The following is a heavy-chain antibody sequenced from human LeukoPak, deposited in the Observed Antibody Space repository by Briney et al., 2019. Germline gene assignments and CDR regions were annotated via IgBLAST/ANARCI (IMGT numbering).Heavy chain of an antibody. Sequence: SQTLSLTCTVSGGSISSGGYYWSWIRQHPGKGLEWIGYIYYSGSTYYNPSLKSRVTISVDKSKNQFSLKLSSVTAADTAVYYCARQSRGPPPDFDYWGQGTLVTVSS. J-gene: IGHJ4*02. CDR3: ARQSRGPPPDFDY. CDR2: IYYSGST. CDR1: GGSISSGGYY. V-gene: IGHV4-31*03.